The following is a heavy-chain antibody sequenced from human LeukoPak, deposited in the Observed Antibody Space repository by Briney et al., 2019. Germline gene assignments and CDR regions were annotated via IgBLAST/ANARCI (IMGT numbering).Heavy chain of an antibody. J-gene: IGHJ3*02. V-gene: IGHV3-11*03. CDR3: ATSIAARPGVRDNDAFDI. Sequence: GGSLRLSCAASGFTFSDYYMSWIRQAPGKGLEWVSSISSSSSYIYYADSVKGRFTISRDNFNNTLYLQINSLRAEDTAIYYCATSIAARPGVRDNDAFDIWGQGTLVTVSS. CDR1: GFTFSDYY. CDR2: ISSSSSYI. D-gene: IGHD6-6*01.